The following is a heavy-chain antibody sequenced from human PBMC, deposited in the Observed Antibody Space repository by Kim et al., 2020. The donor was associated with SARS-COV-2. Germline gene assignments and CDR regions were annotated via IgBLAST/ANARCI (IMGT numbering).Heavy chain of an antibody. J-gene: IGHJ6*02. D-gene: IGHD4-17*01. V-gene: IGHV3-48*03. Sequence: GSLRLSCAASGFTFSSYEMNWVRQAPGKGLEWVSYISSSGSTIYYADSVKGRFTISRDNAKNSLYLQMNSLRAEDTAVYYCATTTVTTYYYYYYYGMDVWGQGTTVTVSS. CDR3: ATTTVTTYYYYYYYGMDV. CDR1: GFTFSSYE. CDR2: ISSSGSTI.